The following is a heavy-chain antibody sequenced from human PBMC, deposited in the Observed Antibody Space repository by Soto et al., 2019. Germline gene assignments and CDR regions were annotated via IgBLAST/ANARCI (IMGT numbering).Heavy chain of an antibody. Sequence: DVQLLESGGGLAQPGGSLRISCLASGFTFSSYAMDWVRQAPGKGLESISSISASGDRTYYADSVKGRFTISRDNSKNLLYLQVNSLRAEDTAVYYCAKILATSDYYWYGLDVWGQGAAVTVSS. CDR3: AKILATSDYYWYGLDV. J-gene: IGHJ6*02. CDR2: ISASGDRT. V-gene: IGHV3-23*01. D-gene: IGHD1-26*01. CDR1: GFTFSSYA.